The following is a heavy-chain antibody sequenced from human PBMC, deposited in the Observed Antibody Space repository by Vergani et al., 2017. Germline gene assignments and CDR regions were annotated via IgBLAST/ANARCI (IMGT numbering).Heavy chain of an antibody. V-gene: IGHV4-31*01. J-gene: IGHJ4*02. D-gene: IGHD6-19*01. CDR1: GGSISSGGYY. Sequence: QVQLQESGPGLVKPSQTLSLTCTVPGGSISSGGYYWSWIRQHPGKGLEWIGYIYYSGSTYYNPSLKSLVTISVDTSKNRFSLKLDFVTAADTAVYYCARFASPGYSSCWGQGALVTVSS. CDR2: IYYSGST. CDR3: ARFASPGYSSC.